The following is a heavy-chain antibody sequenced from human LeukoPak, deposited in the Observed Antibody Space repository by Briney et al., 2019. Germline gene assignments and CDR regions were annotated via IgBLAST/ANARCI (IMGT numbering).Heavy chain of an antibody. D-gene: IGHD2-2*01. CDR2: IIPIFGTA. V-gene: IGHV1-69*05. J-gene: IGHJ4*02. Sequence: SVKVSCKASGGTFSSYAISWERQAPGQGLKWMGGIIPIFGTANYAQKFQGRVTITTDESTSTAYMELSSLRSEDTAVYYCARAPTAGVVPAAIPYYFDYWGQGTLVTVSS. CDR1: GGTFSSYA. CDR3: ARAPTAGVVPAAIPYYFDY.